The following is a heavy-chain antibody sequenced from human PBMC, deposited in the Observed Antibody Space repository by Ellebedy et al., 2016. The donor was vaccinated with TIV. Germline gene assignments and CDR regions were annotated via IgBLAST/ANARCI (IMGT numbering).Heavy chain of an antibody. Sequence: SETLSLTCTVSGGSIGSYFWSWVRQPAEEGLEWIGRISAGGSNYNPSLKSRVTMSLDMSKNQFSLKLSSVTAADTAVYYCVRSSNTAMIYGGVDYWGQGTLVTVSS. CDR1: GGSIGSYF. D-gene: IGHD5-18*01. J-gene: IGHJ4*02. CDR2: ISAGGS. V-gene: IGHV4-4*07. CDR3: VRSSNTAMIYGGVDY.